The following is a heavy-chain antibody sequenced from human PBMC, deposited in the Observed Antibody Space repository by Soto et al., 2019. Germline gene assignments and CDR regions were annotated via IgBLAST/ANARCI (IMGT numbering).Heavy chain of an antibody. CDR2: IKSKTDGGTT. CDR3: TTDGSSGYSYYGMDV. Sequence: GGSLIVSGAASGFTFSNSWRSWFLQSPGKGLEWVGRIKSKTDGGTTDYAAPVKGRFTISRDDSKNTLYLQMNSLKTEDTAVYYCTTDGSSGYSYYGMDVWGQGTTVTVSS. V-gene: IGHV3-15*01. J-gene: IGHJ6*02. D-gene: IGHD3-22*01. CDR1: GFTFSNSW.